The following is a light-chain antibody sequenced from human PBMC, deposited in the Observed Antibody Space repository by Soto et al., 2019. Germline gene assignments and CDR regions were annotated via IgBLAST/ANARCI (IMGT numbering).Light chain of an antibody. CDR3: QQANSFPFA. J-gene: IGKJ3*01. CDR1: QDIHTW. Sequence: DIQMTQSPSSVSASVGDRVTITCRASQDIHTWLAWYQQKPGKAPNLLIYGASTLQSGVPSRFSASGSGRDFTLTISSLRPEDFATYYCQQANSFPFAFGPGTKVDFK. CDR2: GAS. V-gene: IGKV1-12*02.